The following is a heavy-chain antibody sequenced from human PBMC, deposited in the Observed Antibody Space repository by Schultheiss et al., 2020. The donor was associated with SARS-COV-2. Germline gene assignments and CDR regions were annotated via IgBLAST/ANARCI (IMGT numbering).Heavy chain of an antibody. CDR3: ARDGSRSGGWFDP. Sequence: SETLSLTCAVSGGSISSSNWWSWVRQPPGKGLEWLGQIYHDGRSNYNPSLKSRATISVDKSRNQFSLKLSSVTAADTAVYYCARDGSRSGGWFDPWGQGTLVTVSS. CDR1: GGSISSSNW. CDR2: IYHDGRS. J-gene: IGHJ5*02. V-gene: IGHV4-4*02. D-gene: IGHD3-10*01.